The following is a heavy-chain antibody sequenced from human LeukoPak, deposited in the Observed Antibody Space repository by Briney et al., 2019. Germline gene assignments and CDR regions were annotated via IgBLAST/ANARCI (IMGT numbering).Heavy chain of an antibody. CDR2: IYYRVST. V-gene: IGHV4-39*01. Sequence: SETLSLTCTVSGGSISSSSYYWGWIRQPPGKGREWIGSIYYRVSTYYNPSLKRRVTISVDTSKNQFSLKPSSVTAAHTAVYYCARLGGSYDLIQPFAYWGQGTLVTVSS. CDR3: ARLGGSYDLIQPFAY. D-gene: IGHD1-26*01. CDR1: GGSISSSSYY. J-gene: IGHJ4*02.